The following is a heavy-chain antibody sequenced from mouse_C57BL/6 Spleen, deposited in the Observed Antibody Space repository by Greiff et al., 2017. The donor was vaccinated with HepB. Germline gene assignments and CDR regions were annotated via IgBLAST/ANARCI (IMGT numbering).Heavy chain of an antibody. J-gene: IGHJ3*01. D-gene: IGHD2-4*01. Sequence: QVHVKQSGTELVKPGASVKLSCKASGYTFTSYWMHWVKQRPGQGLEWIGNINPSNGGTNYNEKFKSKATLTVDKSSSTAYMQLSSLTSEDSAVYYCARIGDYYDYDVGWFAYWGQGTLVTVSA. CDR2: INPSNGGT. CDR3: ARIGDYYDYDVGWFAY. V-gene: IGHV1-53*01. CDR1: GYTFTSYW.